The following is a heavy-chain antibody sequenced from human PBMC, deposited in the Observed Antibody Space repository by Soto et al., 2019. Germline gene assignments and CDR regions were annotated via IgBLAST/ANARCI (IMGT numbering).Heavy chain of an antibody. CDR3: ARVNYYDSSGYY. V-gene: IGHV1-2*02. CDR2: INPNSGGT. CDR1: GYTFTGYY. D-gene: IGHD3-22*01. J-gene: IGHJ4*02. Sequence: ASVEGSCQASGYTFTGYYMHWVRQAPGQGLEWMGWINPNSGGTNYAQKFQGRVTMTRNTSISTAYMELSRLRSDDTAVYYCARVNYYDSSGYYWGQGTLVTVSS.